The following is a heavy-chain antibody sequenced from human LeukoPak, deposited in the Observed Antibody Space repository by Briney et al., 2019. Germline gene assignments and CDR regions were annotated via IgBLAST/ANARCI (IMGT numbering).Heavy chain of an antibody. Sequence: PSETLSLTCTVSGGSISSSSYHWGWIRQPPGKGLEWIGSIYYSGSTYYNPSLKSRVTISVDTSKNQFSLKLSSVTAADTAVYYCATQVGLVDNRIWGQGTMVTVSS. CDR3: ATQVGLVDNRI. V-gene: IGHV4-39*01. CDR2: IYYSGST. D-gene: IGHD1-14*01. CDR1: GGSISSSSYH. J-gene: IGHJ3*02.